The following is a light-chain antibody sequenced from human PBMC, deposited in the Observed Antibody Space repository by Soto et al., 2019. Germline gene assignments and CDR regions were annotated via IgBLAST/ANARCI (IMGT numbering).Light chain of an antibody. CDR3: QQYGRSPWT. CDR1: QSVSSSF. J-gene: IGKJ1*01. V-gene: IGKV3-20*01. Sequence: EIVLTQSPGTLSLSPGERATLSCRASQSVSSSFLAWYQQKPGQAPRLLIYGASSRATGIPDRFSGSGSGTDFTLAISRLEPEDFAVYYCQQYGRSPWTLGQGTKLEIK. CDR2: GAS.